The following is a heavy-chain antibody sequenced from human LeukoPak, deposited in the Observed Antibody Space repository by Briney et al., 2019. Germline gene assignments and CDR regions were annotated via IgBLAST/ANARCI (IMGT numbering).Heavy chain of an antibody. Sequence: PGGSLRLSCAASGFTFSSYWMHWVRQAPGKGLVWVSRINSDGSSTSYADSVKGRFTISRDSAKNTLYLQMNSLRAEDTAVYYCARTADIAVAAHFDYWGQGTLVTVSS. CDR1: GFTFSSYW. V-gene: IGHV3-74*01. D-gene: IGHD6-19*01. CDR2: INSDGSST. CDR3: ARTADIAVAAHFDY. J-gene: IGHJ4*02.